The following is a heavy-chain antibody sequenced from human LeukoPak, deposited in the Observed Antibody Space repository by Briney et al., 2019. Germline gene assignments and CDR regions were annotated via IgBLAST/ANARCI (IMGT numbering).Heavy chain of an antibody. D-gene: IGHD4-17*01. CDR1: GGSISSYY. CDR2: IYYSGST. V-gene: IGHV4-59*01. CDR3: AREGDYGDCSWFDP. J-gene: IGHJ5*02. Sequence: PSESLSLTCTVSGGSISSYYWSWIRQPPGKGLEWIGYIYYSGSTNYNPSLKSRVTISVDTSKNQYSLKLSSVTAADTAVYYCAREGDYGDCSWFDPWGQGTPVTVSS.